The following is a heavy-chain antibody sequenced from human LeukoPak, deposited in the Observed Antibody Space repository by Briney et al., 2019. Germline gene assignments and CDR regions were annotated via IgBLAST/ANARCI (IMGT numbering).Heavy chain of an antibody. V-gene: IGHV3-23*01. CDR2: ISGSGGSS. J-gene: IGHJ4*02. CDR3: AKDSSSGTYFDY. CDR1: GFTFTSYD. D-gene: IGHD3-22*01. Sequence: GGSLRLSCAASGFTFTSYDMSWVRQAPGKGLEWVSAISGSGGSSYYADSAKGRFTISRDNSKNTLYLQMNSLRAEDTAVYYCAKDSSSGTYFDYWGQGTLVTVSS.